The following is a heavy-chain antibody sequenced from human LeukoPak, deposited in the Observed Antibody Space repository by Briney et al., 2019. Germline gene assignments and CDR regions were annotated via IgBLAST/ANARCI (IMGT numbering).Heavy chain of an antibody. Sequence: SVKVSCKASGGTFISYAISWVRQAPGQGLEWMGRIIPILGIANYAQKFQGRVTITADKSTSTAYMELSSLRSEDTAVYYCARTRAMADFDYWGQGTLVTVSS. V-gene: IGHV1-69*04. D-gene: IGHD5-18*01. CDR3: ARTRAMADFDY. CDR2: IIPILGIA. J-gene: IGHJ4*02. CDR1: GGTFISYA.